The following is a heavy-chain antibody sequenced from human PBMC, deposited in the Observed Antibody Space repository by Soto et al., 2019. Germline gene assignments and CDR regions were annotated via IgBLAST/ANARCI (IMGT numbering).Heavy chain of an antibody. J-gene: IGHJ4*02. Sequence: GGSLRLSCAASTSTFSNYAMTWVRQAPGKGLEWVSAISGSGSSTHYADSVKGRFFISRDNSKNTLYVQMHRLRVEDTAVYYWAQGGYWRGLYLAFEDLGQGNPGHRLL. CDR1: TSTFSNYA. V-gene: IGHV3-23*01. CDR3: AQGGYWRGLYLAFED. CDR2: ISGSGSST. D-gene: IGHD2-8*01.